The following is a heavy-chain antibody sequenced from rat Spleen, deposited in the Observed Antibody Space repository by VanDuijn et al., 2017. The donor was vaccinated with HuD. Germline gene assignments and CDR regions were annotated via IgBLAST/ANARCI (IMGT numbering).Heavy chain of an antibody. CDR1: GFTFSSFP. CDR3: AKLGSYRVMDA. V-gene: IGHV5-46*01. J-gene: IGHJ4*01. CDR2: ISTGGGIT. Sequence: EVQLVESGGGLVQPGRSMKLSCAASGFTFSSFPMAWVRQAPTKGLEWVASISTGGGITYYRDSVKGRFTISRDNAENTVYLQMNSLRSEDTATYYCAKLGSYRVMDAWGQGVSVTVSS. D-gene: IGHD1-3*01.